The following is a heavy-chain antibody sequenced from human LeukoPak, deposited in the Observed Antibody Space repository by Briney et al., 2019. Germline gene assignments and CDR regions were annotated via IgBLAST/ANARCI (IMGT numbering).Heavy chain of an antibody. CDR1: GFTFNNYA. V-gene: IGHV3-23*01. Sequence: RPGGSLRLSCAASGFTFNNYAMNWVRQAPGKGLEWVSGISGSGGSTYYADSVKGRFTISRDNSKNTLYLQMNSLRAEDTAVYYCARYESYDSTDAFDIWGQGTMVTVSS. D-gene: IGHD3-22*01. CDR3: ARYESYDSTDAFDI. J-gene: IGHJ3*02. CDR2: ISGSGGST.